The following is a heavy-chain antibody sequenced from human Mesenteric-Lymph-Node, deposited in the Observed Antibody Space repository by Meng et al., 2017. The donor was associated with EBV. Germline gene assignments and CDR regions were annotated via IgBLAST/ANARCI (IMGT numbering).Heavy chain of an antibody. V-gene: IGHV4-39*01. CDR1: GCRFTSCGDC. CDR3: ARRPSTMASIELYYFDY. D-gene: IGHD5-24*01. Sequence: LQVSGPWLETPCEPLSLPCTSLGCRFTSCGDCWGWIRQPPGKGLEWIGTIYYSGSSYSNPSLKSRVAISVDTSKNQFSLKLSSVTAADTAVYYCARRPSTMASIELYYFDYWGQGTLVTVSS. CDR2: IYYSGSS. J-gene: IGHJ4*02.